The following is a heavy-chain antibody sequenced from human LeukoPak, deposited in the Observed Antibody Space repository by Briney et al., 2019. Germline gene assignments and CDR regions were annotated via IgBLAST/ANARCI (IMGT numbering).Heavy chain of an antibody. CDR2: ISSSSSYI. D-gene: IGHD1-26*01. CDR1: GFTFSSYS. Sequence: GGSLRLSCAASGFTFSSYSMNWVRQAPGKGLEWVSSISSSSSYIYYADSVKGRFTISRDNAKNSLYLQMNSLGAEDTAVYYCASTPLGVSGAFDIWGQGTMVTVSS. J-gene: IGHJ3*02. V-gene: IGHV3-21*01. CDR3: ASTPLGVSGAFDI.